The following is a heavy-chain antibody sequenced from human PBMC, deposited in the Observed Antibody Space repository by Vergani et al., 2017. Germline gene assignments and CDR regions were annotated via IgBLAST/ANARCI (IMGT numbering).Heavy chain of an antibody. D-gene: IGHD1-26*01. CDR1: GYTFTSYG. CDR2: ISAYNGNT. CDR3: ARDHYPLDMGATYY. Sequence: VQLVQSGAEVKKPGATVKISCKVSGYTFTSYGISWVRQAPGQGLEWMGWISAYNGNTNYAQKLQGRVTMTTDTSTSTAYMELRSLRSDDTAVYYCARDHYPLDMGATYYWGQGTLVTVSS. J-gene: IGHJ4*02. V-gene: IGHV1-18*01.